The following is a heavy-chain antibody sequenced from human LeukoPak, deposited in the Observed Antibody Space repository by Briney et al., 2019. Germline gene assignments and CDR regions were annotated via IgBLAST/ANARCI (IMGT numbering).Heavy chain of an antibody. Sequence: SETLSLTCTVSGYSISSGYYWGWIRQPPGKGLEWIGSIYHSGSTYYNPSLKSRVTISVDTSKNQFSLKLSSVTAADTAVYYCARGGVVVPAATYLLKQSTTWFDPWGQGTLVTVSS. V-gene: IGHV4-38-2*02. CDR2: IYHSGST. CDR3: ARGGVVVPAATYLLKQSTTWFDP. J-gene: IGHJ5*02. CDR1: GYSISSGYY. D-gene: IGHD2-2*01.